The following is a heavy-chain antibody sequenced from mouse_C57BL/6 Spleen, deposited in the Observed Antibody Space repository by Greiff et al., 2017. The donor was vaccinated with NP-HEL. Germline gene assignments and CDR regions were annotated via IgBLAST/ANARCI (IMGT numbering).Heavy chain of an antibody. J-gene: IGHJ2*01. D-gene: IGHD2-12*01. CDR1: GFTFSNYW. CDR3: TLRYYFDY. V-gene: IGHV6-3*01. Sequence: EVKLVESGGGLVQPGGSMKLSCVASGFTFSNYWMNWVRQSPEKGLEWVAQIRLKSDNYATHYAESVKGRFTISRDDSKSSVYLQMNNLRAEDTGIYYCTLRYYFDYWGQGTTLTVSS. CDR2: IRLKSDNYAT.